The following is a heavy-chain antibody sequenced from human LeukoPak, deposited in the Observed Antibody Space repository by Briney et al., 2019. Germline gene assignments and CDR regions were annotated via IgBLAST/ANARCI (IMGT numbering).Heavy chain of an antibody. V-gene: IGHV3-7*01. Sequence: GGSLRLSCAASGFTFSGYWMTWVRQAPGKGLEWVANIKQDGSEKYYVDSVKGRFTISRDNAKNSLYLQMDSLRAEDTAVYYCARDRGITNYWGQGTLVTVSS. CDR1: GFTFSGYW. D-gene: IGHD1-20*01. J-gene: IGHJ4*02. CDR2: IKQDGSEK. CDR3: ARDRGITNY.